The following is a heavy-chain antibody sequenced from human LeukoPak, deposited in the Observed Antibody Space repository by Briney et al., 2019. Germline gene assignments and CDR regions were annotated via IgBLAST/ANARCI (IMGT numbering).Heavy chain of an antibody. CDR1: GFTFNSYG. V-gene: IGHV3-30*18. J-gene: IGHJ4*02. CDR3: AKDITWGFSSGWYDY. CDR2: ISYDGSKK. Sequence: GRSLRLSCAASGFTFNSYGMHWVRQAPGKGLEWVAAISYDGSKKYYADSVKGRFTISRESSKNTLDLQMNSLRAEDTAVYYCAKDITWGFSSGWYDYWGQGTLVTVSS. D-gene: IGHD6-19*01.